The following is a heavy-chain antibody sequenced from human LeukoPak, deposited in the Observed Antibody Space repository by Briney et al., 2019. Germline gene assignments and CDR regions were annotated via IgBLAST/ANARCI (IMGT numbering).Heavy chain of an antibody. CDR3: ARRANYYRYYMDV. J-gene: IGHJ6*03. D-gene: IGHD4/OR15-4a*01. CDR1: GGSFSGYY. Sequence: SETLSLTCAVYGGSFSGYYWSWIRQPPGKGLEWIGEINHSGSTNYNPSLKSRVTISVDTSKNQFSLKLSSVTAADTAVYYCARRANYYRYYMDVWGKGTMVTVSS. CDR2: INHSGST. V-gene: IGHV4-34*01.